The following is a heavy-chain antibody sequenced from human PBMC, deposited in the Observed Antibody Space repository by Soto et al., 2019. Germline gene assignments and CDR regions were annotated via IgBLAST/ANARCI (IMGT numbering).Heavy chain of an antibody. J-gene: IGHJ6*02. V-gene: IGHV1-3*01. D-gene: IGHD2-8*01. CDR2: INAGNGNT. Sequence: ASVKVSCKASGYTFTSYAMHWVRQAPGQRLEWMGWINAGNGNTKYSQKFQGRVTITRDTSASTAYTELSSLRSEDTAVYYCASPYCTNGVCYYYYGMDVWGQGTTVTVSS. CDR3: ASPYCTNGVCYYYYGMDV. CDR1: GYTFTSYA.